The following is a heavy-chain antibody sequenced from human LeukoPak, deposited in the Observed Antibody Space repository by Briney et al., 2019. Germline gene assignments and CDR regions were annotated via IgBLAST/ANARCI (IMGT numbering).Heavy chain of an antibody. D-gene: IGHD3-22*01. V-gene: IGHV3-23*01. Sequence: GGSLRLSCAASGFTFSSYAMSWVRQAPGKGLEWVSAISGSGGSAYYADSVKGRFTISRDNSKNTLYLQMNSLRAEDTAVYYCARSAHYYDSSGYYFSLGMDVWGQGTTVTVSS. CDR2: ISGSGGSA. J-gene: IGHJ6*02. CDR3: ARSAHYYDSSGYYFSLGMDV. CDR1: GFTFSSYA.